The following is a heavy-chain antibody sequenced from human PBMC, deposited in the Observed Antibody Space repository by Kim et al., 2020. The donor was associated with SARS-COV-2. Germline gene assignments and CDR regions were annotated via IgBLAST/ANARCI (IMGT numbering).Heavy chain of an antibody. J-gene: IGHJ4*02. CDR2: IYYSGST. CDR1: GGSISSSSYY. D-gene: IGHD3-22*01. Sequence: SETLSLTCTVSGGSISSSSYYWGWIRQPPGKGLEWIGSIYYSGSTYYNPSLKSRVTISVDTSKNQFSLKLSSVTAADTAVYYCARLRPMIVVVERNYYFDYWGQGTLVTVSS. CDR3: ARLRPMIVVVERNYYFDY. V-gene: IGHV4-39*01.